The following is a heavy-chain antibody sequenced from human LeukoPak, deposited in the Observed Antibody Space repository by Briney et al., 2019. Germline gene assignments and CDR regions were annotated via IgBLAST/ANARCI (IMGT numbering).Heavy chain of an antibody. J-gene: IGHJ4*02. Sequence: PSQTLPLTCTVSGGSISSGSYYWSWIRQPAGKGLEWIGRIYTSGSTNYNPPLKSRVTISVDTSKNQFSLKLSSVTAADTAVYYCARVEFGDGTDYWGQGTLVTVSS. CDR1: GGSISSGSYY. CDR3: ARVEFGDGTDY. CDR2: IYTSGST. D-gene: IGHD3-10*01. V-gene: IGHV4-61*02.